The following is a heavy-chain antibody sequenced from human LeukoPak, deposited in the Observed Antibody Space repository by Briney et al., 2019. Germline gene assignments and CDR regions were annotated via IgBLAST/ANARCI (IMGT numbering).Heavy chain of an antibody. CDR2: IIPIFGTA. CDR3: AREGDGYNDY. Sequence: SVKVSCKASGGTFSSYAISWERQAPGQGLEWMGGIIPIFGTANYAQKCQGRVTITTGESTSTAYMELSSLRSEDTAVYYCAREGDGYNDYWGQGTLVTVSS. V-gene: IGHV1-69*05. CDR1: GGTFSSYA. J-gene: IGHJ4*02. D-gene: IGHD5-24*01.